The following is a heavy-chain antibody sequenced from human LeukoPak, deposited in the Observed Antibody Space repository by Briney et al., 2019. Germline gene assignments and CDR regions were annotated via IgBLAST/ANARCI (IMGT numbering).Heavy chain of an antibody. D-gene: IGHD6-19*01. J-gene: IGHJ4*02. CDR1: GGSISSFY. CDR2: IYYSGSS. CDR3: ARHRGYSSGLFEY. Sequence: PSETLSLTCTVSGGSISSFYWNWIRQPPGKGLEWLGYIYYSGSSNYNPSLKSRITISVDTSRNQFSLNLSSVTAAGTAVYYCARHRGYSSGLFEYWGQGTLVTVSS. V-gene: IGHV4-59*08.